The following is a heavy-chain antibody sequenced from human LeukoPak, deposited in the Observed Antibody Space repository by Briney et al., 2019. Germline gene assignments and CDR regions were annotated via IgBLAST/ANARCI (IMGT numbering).Heavy chain of an antibody. D-gene: IGHD6-19*01. CDR2: INQGESEK. V-gene: IGHV3-7*01. CDR3: ARLEIHGSGRGRYNNDY. J-gene: IGHJ4*02. Sequence: GESLKISCAASGFTFSGYWMSWVRQAPGKGLEWVANINQGESEKYYVDSVKGRFTISRDNAKNSLSLQMNSLRAEDTAVYYCARLEIHGSGRGRYNNDYWGQGTLVTVSS. CDR1: GFTFSGYW.